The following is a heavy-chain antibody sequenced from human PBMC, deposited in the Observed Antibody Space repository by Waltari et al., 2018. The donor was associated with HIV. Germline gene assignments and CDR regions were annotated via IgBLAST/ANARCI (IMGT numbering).Heavy chain of an antibody. J-gene: IGHJ5*02. CDR2: IRYDGSSK. Sequence: QLQLVQSGGGVVQPGGSPRLPCAAPGFTFSNYGSHWFRQAPGKGLEWVAFIRYDGSSKYYADSVKGRFTISRNNSNNTLYLQMNSLNTEDTAVYHCARASSSNWFDPWGQGTLVTVFS. V-gene: IGHV3-30*02. CDR3: ARASSSNWFDP. CDR1: GFTFSNYG. D-gene: IGHD6-6*01.